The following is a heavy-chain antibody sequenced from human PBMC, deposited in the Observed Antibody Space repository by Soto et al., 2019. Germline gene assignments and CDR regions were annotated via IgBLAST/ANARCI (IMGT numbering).Heavy chain of an antibody. V-gene: IGHV3-23*01. CDR2: ISAGGGST. CDR3: AKRLSFNSGWYYFDY. J-gene: IGHJ4*02. Sequence: EVQLLESGGGLVQPGGSLRLSCAASGFTFSSYAMSWVRQAPGKGLEWVSAISAGGGSTYYADSVKGRFTISRDNSKNTLYLQMNSLRAEDTAVYYCAKRLSFNSGWYYFDYWGQGTLVTVSS. CDR1: GFTFSSYA. D-gene: IGHD6-19*01.